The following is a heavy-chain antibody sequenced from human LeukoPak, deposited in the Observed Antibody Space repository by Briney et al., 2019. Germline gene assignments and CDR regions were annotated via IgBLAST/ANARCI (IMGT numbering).Heavy chain of an antibody. V-gene: IGHV4-59*12. J-gene: IGHJ4*02. CDR3: ARDPQLGPFDY. CDR1: GGSINSYF. CDR2: IHYTGST. Sequence: SETLSLTCTVSGGSINSYFWSWIRQPPGKGLEWIGYIHYTGSTNYNPSLKSRVTISLDTSKKYFSLNLTSVTAADTAVYYCARDPQLGPFDYWGQGTLVTVSS. D-gene: IGHD6-6*01.